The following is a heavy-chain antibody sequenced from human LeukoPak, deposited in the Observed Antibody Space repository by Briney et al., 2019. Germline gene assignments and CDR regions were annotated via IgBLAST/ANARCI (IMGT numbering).Heavy chain of an antibody. D-gene: IGHD6-19*01. Sequence: RASVKVSCKASGYTFTSYDINWVRQATGQGLEWMGWMNPNSGNTGYAQKFRGRVTMTRNTSISTAYMELSSLRSEDTAVYYCARGDGYSSGWYFYYYYYMDVWGKGTTVTISS. J-gene: IGHJ6*03. CDR3: ARGDGYSSGWYFYYYYYMDV. CDR1: GYTFTSYD. V-gene: IGHV1-8*01. CDR2: MNPNSGNT.